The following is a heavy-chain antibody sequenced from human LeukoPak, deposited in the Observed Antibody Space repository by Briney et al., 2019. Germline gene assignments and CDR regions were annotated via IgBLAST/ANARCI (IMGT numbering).Heavy chain of an antibody. CDR3: ARVVARDGYNYYFDY. D-gene: IGHD5-24*01. Sequence: ASVKVSCKASGGTFSSYAISWVRQAPGQGLEWMGGIIPIFGTANYAQKFQGRVTITADESTSTAYMELSSLRSEDTAVYYCARVVARDGYNYYFDYWGQGTLVTVSS. V-gene: IGHV1-69*01. CDR1: GGTFSSYA. J-gene: IGHJ4*02. CDR2: IIPIFGTA.